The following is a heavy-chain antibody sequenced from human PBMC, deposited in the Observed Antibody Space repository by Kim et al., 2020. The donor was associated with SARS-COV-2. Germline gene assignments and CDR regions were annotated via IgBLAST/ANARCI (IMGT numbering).Heavy chain of an antibody. CDR2: IKEDGSMK. D-gene: IGHD6-19*01. Sequence: GGSLRLSCAASGFTFSRFWMSWVRQAPGKGLEWVGNIKEDGSMKNYVDAVKGRLTISRDNTKNLLFLQMQILRVEDTAVYCCASYSDNSVWDALDQLGQ. V-gene: IGHV3-7*01. CDR1: GFTFSRFW. CDR3: ASYSDNSVWDALDQ. J-gene: IGHJ4*02.